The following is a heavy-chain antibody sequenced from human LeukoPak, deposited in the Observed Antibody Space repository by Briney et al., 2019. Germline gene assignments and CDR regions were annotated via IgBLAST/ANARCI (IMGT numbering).Heavy chain of an antibody. D-gene: IGHD3/OR15-3a*01. Sequence: GGSLRLSCAASGFTVTDNYMTWVRQAPEKGLEWVSTIGDSGDKSYYPDSVKGRFTISRDLSKDTLFLEMHNLRAEDTAVYYCAKGRALWTYDFDSWGQGTLVTVSS. CDR2: IGDSGDKS. CDR1: GFTVTDNY. J-gene: IGHJ4*02. V-gene: IGHV3-23*01. CDR3: AKGRALWTYDFDS.